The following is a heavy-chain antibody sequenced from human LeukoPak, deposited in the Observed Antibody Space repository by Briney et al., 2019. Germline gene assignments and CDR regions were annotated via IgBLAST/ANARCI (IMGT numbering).Heavy chain of an antibody. CDR1: GFTLSNYD. D-gene: IGHD7-27*01. J-gene: IGHJ2*01. CDR2: IGIAGAT. CDR3: ARRPNRGAANWYFDL. Sequence: PGGSLRLSCAASGFTLSNYDMQWVRQGSGDDLEWVSVIGIAGATFYSDSVKGRFTLSRESAKNSLYLQMNNLRVEDTAVYYCARRPNRGAANWYFDLWGRGTLVTVSS. V-gene: IGHV3-13*01.